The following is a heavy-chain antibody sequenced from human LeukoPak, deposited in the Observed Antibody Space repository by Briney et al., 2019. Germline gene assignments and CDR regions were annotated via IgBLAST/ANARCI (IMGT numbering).Heavy chain of an antibody. CDR2: ISTSSIYI. J-gene: IGHJ4*02. D-gene: IGHD6-19*01. Sequence: GGSLRLSCAASGFTFSRNSMNWVRQAPGKGLEWVSSISTSSIYIYYADSVKGRFTISRDNAKNSLYLQMNSLRAEDTAVYYCASLSGAVAGRDPFDYWGQGTLVTVSS. CDR1: GFTFSRNS. V-gene: IGHV3-21*01. CDR3: ASLSGAVAGRDPFDY.